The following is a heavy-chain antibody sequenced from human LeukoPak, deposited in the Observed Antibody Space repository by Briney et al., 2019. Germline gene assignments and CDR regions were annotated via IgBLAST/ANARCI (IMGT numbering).Heavy chain of an antibody. J-gene: IGHJ3*02. Sequence: PSETLYLTCTVSGGSISSSSYYWGWIRQPPGKGLEWIGRIYYSGSTYYNPSLKSRVTISVDTSKNQFSLKLSSVTAADTAVYYCARVVSAFDIWGQGTMVTVSS. CDR1: GGSISSSSYY. CDR2: IYYSGST. D-gene: IGHD3-22*01. V-gene: IGHV4-39*01. CDR3: ARVVSAFDI.